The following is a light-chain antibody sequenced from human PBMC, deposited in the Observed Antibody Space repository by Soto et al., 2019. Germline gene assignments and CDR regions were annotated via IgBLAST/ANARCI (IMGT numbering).Light chain of an antibody. CDR3: QQLWTFPLT. Sequence: DTQLTQSPSFLSASVGDRVTIACRASQDVSRSVGWYQQKPGTAPKLLISAASTLNSGVPSRFSGSGSGTDFTHTIISLHPEDFATYYCQQLWTFPLTFGGGTKVEI. CDR2: AAS. J-gene: IGKJ4*01. V-gene: IGKV1-9*01. CDR1: QDVSRS.